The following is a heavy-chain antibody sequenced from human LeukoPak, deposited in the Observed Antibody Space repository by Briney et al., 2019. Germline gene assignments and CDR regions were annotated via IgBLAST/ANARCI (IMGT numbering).Heavy chain of an antibody. J-gene: IGHJ3*02. CDR3: ARVIVVVPAASEAFDI. CDR1: GFTFTAYG. D-gene: IGHD2-2*01. Sequence: GGSLRLSCAASGFTFTAYGMQWVRQAPGKGLEWVAFVRYNGNDKYYADSVKGRFTISRDNSKNTVDLQMDSLRAEDTAVYYCARVIVVVPAASEAFDIWGQGTMVTVSS. V-gene: IGHV3-30*02. CDR2: VRYNGNDK.